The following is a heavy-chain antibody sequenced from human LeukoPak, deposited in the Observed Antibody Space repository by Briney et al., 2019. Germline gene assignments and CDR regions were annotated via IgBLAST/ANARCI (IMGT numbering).Heavy chain of an antibody. V-gene: IGHV4-34*01. CDR3: ARAAHTVTTDLLLDY. CDR1: GGSFSGYY. Sequence: SETLSLTCAVYGGSFSGYYWSWIRQPPGKGLEWIGEINHSGSTNYNLSLKSRVTISVDTSKNQFSLKLSSVTAADTAVYYCARAAHTVTTDLLLDYWGQGTLVTVSS. D-gene: IGHD4-17*01. CDR2: INHSGST. J-gene: IGHJ4*02.